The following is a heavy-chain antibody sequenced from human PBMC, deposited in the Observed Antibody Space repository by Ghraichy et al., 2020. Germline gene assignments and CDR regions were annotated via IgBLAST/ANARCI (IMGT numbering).Heavy chain of an antibody. CDR3: ANGKGYCSGGDCYPPDSFGV. D-gene: IGHD2-15*01. CDR1: GFTFSSHA. V-gene: IGHV3-23*05. CDR2: IDTSGGIT. J-gene: IGHJ3*01. Sequence: GGSLRLSCAASGFTFSSHAMNWVRQTPGRGLEWVSAIDTSGGITFYADSVKGRFTISRDNSKNTLCLQMNSLRAEDTAVYYCANGKGYCSGGDCYPPDSFGVWGRGTMVTVSS.